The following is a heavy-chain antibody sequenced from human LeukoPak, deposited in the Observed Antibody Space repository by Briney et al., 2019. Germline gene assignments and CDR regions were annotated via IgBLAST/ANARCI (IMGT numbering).Heavy chain of an antibody. V-gene: IGHV4-34*01. CDR1: GGSFSGYY. J-gene: IGHJ6*02. CDR2: INHSGST. CDR3: ARGRFRADTVVAATRYYYYGMDV. D-gene: IGHD2-15*01. Sequence: PSETLSLTCAVYGGSFSGYYWSWIRQPPGKGLEWIGEINHSGSTNYNPSLKSRVTISVDTSKNQFSLKLSSVTAADTAVYYCARGRFRADTVVAATRYYYYGMDVWGQGTTVTVSS.